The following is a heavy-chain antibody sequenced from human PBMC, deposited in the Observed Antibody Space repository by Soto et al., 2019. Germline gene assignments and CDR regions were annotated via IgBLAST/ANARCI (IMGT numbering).Heavy chain of an antibody. CDR3: ARGSYGPNWFDP. Sequence: SETLSLTCSVSDDSINSDKYYWGWIRQPPGKGLEWIGSIYYRGNANYNPSLQTRVTISVDTSKSQFSLKLSSVTAADTAVYYCARGSYGPNWFDPWGQGTLVTVSS. CDR2: IYYRGNA. V-gene: IGHV4-39*07. CDR1: DDSINSDKYY. J-gene: IGHJ5*02. D-gene: IGHD5-18*01.